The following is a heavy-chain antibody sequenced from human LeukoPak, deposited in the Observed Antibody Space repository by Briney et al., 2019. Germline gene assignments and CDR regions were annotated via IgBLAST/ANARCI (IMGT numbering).Heavy chain of an antibody. CDR1: GGSISSYY. J-gene: IGHJ3*02. D-gene: IGHD2-2*01. V-gene: IGHV4-59*01. CDR3: AAYPYQLLFVDAFDI. Sequence: SETLSLTCTVSGGSISSYYWSWIRQPPGKGLEWIGYIYYSGSTNYNPSLKSRVTISVDTSKNQFSLKLSSVTAADTAVYYCAAYPYQLLFVDAFDIWGQGTMVTVSS. CDR2: IYYSGST.